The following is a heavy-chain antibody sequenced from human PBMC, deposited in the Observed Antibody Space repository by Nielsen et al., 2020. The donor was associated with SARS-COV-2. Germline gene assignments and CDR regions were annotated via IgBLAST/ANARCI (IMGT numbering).Heavy chain of an antibody. J-gene: IGHJ4*02. Sequence: LKISCAASGFTFDDYAMHWVRQAPGKGLEWVSGISWNSGSIGYADSVKGRFTISRDNAKNSLYLQMNSLRAEDTALYYCAKVLSIPPDYWGQGTLVTVSS. D-gene: IGHD4/OR15-4a*01. V-gene: IGHV3-9*01. CDR1: GFTFDDYA. CDR3: AKVLSIPPDY. CDR2: ISWNSGSI.